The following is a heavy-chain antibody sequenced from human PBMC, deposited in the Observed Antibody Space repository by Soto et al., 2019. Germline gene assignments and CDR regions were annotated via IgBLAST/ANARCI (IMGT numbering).Heavy chain of an antibody. CDR2: INSGNGNT. Sequence: QVQLVQSGPEVKKPGASVKVSCKTSGYTFKTFGIAWVRQAPGQGLEWMGWINSGNGNTNLAQKFQGRVSMTIETSTTTAYMELKSLKSDDTAVYYCARGGLSRGNWFDTWGQGTLVTVSS. CDR1: GYTFKTFG. CDR3: ARGGLSRGNWFDT. V-gene: IGHV1-18*04. J-gene: IGHJ5*02. D-gene: IGHD2-2*01.